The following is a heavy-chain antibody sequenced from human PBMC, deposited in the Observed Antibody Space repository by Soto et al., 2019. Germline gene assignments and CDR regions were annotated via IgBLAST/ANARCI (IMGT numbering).Heavy chain of an antibody. V-gene: IGHV4-4*02. J-gene: IGHJ4*02. CDR3: ARPRFLPRAGY. D-gene: IGHD3-3*01. CDR2: IYHSGST. CDR1: GGSICRSDW. Sequence: TLDLTRAVAGGSICRSDWWSWVRQPQGKGREWIGEIYHSGSTNYNPTLKSRVTISVDKSKNQFSLKLSSVTAADTALYYCARPRFLPRAGYWGQPTLLT.